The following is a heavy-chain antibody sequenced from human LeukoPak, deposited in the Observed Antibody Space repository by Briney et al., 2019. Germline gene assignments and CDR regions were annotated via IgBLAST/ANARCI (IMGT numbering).Heavy chain of an antibody. CDR2: INPNSGGT. V-gene: IGHV1-2*04. J-gene: IGHJ2*01. D-gene: IGHD1-26*01. CDR3: ARGVGATRLPDL. Sequence: GASVKVSCKASGYTFTGYYMHWVRQAPGQGLEWMGWINPNSGGTNYAQKFQGWVTMTRDTPISTAYMELSRLRSDDTAMYYCARGVGATRLPDLWGRGTLVTVSS. CDR1: GYTFTGYY.